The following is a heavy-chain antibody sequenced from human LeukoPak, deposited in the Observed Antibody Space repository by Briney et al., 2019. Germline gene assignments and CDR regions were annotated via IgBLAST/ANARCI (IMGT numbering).Heavy chain of an antibody. CDR3: ATGYDILTGYLY. CDR2: FDPEDGET. D-gene: IGHD3-9*01. CDR1: GYTLTELS. Sequence: ASVKVSCKVSGYTLTELSMHWVRQAPGKRLEWMGGFDPEDGETIYAQKFQGRVTMTEDTSTDTAYMELSSLRSEDTAVYYCATGYDILTGYLYWGQGTLVTVSS. V-gene: IGHV1-24*01. J-gene: IGHJ4*02.